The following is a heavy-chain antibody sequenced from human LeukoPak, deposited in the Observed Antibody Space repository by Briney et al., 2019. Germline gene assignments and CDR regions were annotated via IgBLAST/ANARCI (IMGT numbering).Heavy chain of an antibody. CDR1: GYSFNNYW. V-gene: IGHV5-51*01. J-gene: IGHJ4*01. CDR2: IYPGDSNT. Sequence: PEESPQTCCKCSGYSFNNYWICCVRQMPGKGLEWRWIIYPGDSNTRYSPTFQGHVTISADKSLSTAYLQWSSLKGSDSAMYYCTREAGRYCSGGTCYFHRCFDYWGHRTLVT. CDR3: TREAGRYCSGGTCYFHRCFDY. D-gene: IGHD2-15*01.